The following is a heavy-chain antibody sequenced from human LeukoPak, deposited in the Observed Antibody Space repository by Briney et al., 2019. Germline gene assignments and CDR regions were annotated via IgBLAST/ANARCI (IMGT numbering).Heavy chain of an antibody. CDR2: ISGSGGST. D-gene: IGHD4-11*01. CDR3: AKTPNIYSNCLY. Sequence: PGGSLRLSCAASGFTFSSYAMSWVRQAPGKGLEWVSAISGSGGSTYYADPVKGRFTISRDNSKNTLYLQMNSLRAEDTAVYYCAKTPNIYSNCLYWGQGTLVTVSS. CDR1: GFTFSSYA. V-gene: IGHV3-23*01. J-gene: IGHJ4*02.